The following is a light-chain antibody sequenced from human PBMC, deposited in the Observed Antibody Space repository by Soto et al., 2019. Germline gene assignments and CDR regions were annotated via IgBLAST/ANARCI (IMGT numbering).Light chain of an antibody. Sequence: EVVMTQSPATLSMSPGERASLSCRASQTISSNLAWYQQKPGQAPRLLIYGASTRATGIPARFSGRGSGTEFTLTISSLQSEDFAVYYCQQYNNWPPYTFGQGTKLEIK. J-gene: IGKJ2*01. CDR3: QQYNNWPPYT. CDR2: GAS. CDR1: QTISSN. V-gene: IGKV3-15*01.